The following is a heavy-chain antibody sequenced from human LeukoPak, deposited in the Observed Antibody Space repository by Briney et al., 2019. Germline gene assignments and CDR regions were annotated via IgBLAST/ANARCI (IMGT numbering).Heavy chain of an antibody. V-gene: IGHV4-59*01. CDR1: GDSISSYY. D-gene: IGHD4/OR15-4a*01. J-gene: IGHJ4*02. Sequence: PSETLSLTCTVSGDSISSYYWSWIRQPPGKGLEWIGYIYYSGSTNYNPSLKSRVTISVDTSKKQFSLRLSSVTAADTAVYYCARELTYADYWGQGTLVTASS. CDR3: ARELTYADY. CDR2: IYYSGST.